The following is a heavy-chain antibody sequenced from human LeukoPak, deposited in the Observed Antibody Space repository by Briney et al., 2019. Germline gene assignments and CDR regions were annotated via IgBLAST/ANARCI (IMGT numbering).Heavy chain of an antibody. CDR1: GFTFSSNG. J-gene: IGHJ4*02. V-gene: IGHV3-30*03. CDR3: ARDYNWAIDY. D-gene: IGHD1-1*01. CDR2: ITNEGSKK. Sequence: GGSLRLSYAASGFTFSSNGMHWVRQAPGKGLEWLALITNEGSKKFYADSVMGRFTISRDNSENTLSLQMKNLRAEDTALYFCARDYNWAIDYWGQGTLVTVSS.